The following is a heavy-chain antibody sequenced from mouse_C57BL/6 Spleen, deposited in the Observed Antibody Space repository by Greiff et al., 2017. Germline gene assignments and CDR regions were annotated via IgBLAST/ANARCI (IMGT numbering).Heavy chain of an antibody. J-gene: IGHJ4*01. CDR3: ARRYYGTLYAMDY. Sequence: EVQLVESGGGLVKPGGSLKLSCAASGFTFSDYGLHWVRQAPEKGLEWVAYISSGSSTIYYADTVKGRFTISRDNAKNTLFLQMTSLRSEDTAMYYCARRYYGTLYAMDYWGQGTSVTVSS. CDR1: GFTFSDYG. V-gene: IGHV5-17*01. D-gene: IGHD1-1*01. CDR2: ISSGSSTI.